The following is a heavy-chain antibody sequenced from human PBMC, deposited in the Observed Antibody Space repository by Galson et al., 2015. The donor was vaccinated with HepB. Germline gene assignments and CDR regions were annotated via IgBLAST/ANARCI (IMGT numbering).Heavy chain of an antibody. Sequence: SVKVSCKVSGDTLSELSMNWVRQAPGKGLEWMGGFDPEDGKIISAQNFQGRITMTEDSSTDTAYMELSRLYSEDTAVYYCATYAAYANQYWGQGTLVTVSS. CDR3: ATYAAYANQY. CDR1: GDTLSELS. D-gene: IGHD2-2*01. V-gene: IGHV1-24*01. CDR2: FDPEDGKI. J-gene: IGHJ4*02.